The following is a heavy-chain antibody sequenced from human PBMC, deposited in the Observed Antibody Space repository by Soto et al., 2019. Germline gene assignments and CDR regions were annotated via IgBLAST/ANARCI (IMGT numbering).Heavy chain of an antibody. D-gene: IGHD4-17*01. CDR2: IIPGFGTA. V-gene: IGHV1-69*01. J-gene: IGHJ4*02. Sequence: QVQLVQSGAEVKKPGSSVKLSCKVSGGTFISYAISWVRQAPGRGLEWMGGIIPGFGTANYTQQLQGRVTITADESTSTAYMELSSLRSEDTALYYCARGRVTTYLTAFALWSQGSLVTVSS. CDR1: GGTFISYA. CDR3: ARGRVTTYLTAFAL.